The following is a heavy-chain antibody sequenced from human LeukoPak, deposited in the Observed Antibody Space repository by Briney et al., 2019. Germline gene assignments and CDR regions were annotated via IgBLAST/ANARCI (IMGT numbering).Heavy chain of an antibody. D-gene: IGHD1-26*01. V-gene: IGHV3-7*01. CDR1: GFTFSSYS. J-gene: IGHJ4*02. CDR2: IKQDGSQR. CDR3: TTEGFTGNYYYFDY. Sequence: GGSLRLSCAASGFTFSSYSMNWVRQAPGKGLEWVANIKQDGSQRNYVDSVRGRFTISRDNAKNSLYLQMNSLRAEDTAVYYCTTEGFTGNYYYFDYWGQGTLVTVSS.